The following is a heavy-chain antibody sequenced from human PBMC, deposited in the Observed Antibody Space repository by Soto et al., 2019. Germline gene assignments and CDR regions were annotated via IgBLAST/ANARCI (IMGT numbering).Heavy chain of an antibody. CDR2: IYPGDSDT. D-gene: IGHD6-6*01. V-gene: IGHV5-51*01. J-gene: IGHJ6*02. CDR1: GYRFTTSW. CDR3: AKLAVRLSYSGIDF. Sequence: GESLKISCKGSGYRFTTSWIAWVRQMPGKGLEWIGIIYPGDSDTRYSPSFQSQVIISADKSISTAYLQWSSLRGDDTARYFCAKLAVRLSYSGIDFWGQGTTVTVSS.